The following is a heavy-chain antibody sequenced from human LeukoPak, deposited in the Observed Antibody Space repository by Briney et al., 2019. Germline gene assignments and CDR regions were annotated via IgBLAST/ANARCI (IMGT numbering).Heavy chain of an antibody. CDR3: ASDMASGWYYFDY. J-gene: IGHJ4*02. D-gene: IGHD6-19*01. CDR2: ISSSGSTI. CDR1: GFTFSSYE. V-gene: IGHV3-48*03. Sequence: GGSLRLSCAASGFTFSSYEMNWDRQAPGKGLEWVSYISSSGSTIYYADSVKGRFTISRDNAKNSLYLQMNSLRAEDTAVYYCASDMASGWYYFDYWGQGTLVTVSS.